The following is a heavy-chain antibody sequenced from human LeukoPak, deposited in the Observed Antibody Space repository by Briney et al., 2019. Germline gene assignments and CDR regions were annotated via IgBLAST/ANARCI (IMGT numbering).Heavy chain of an antibody. CDR2: IKTKTDGGTT. CDR3: TASYYDSSGYRV. V-gene: IGHV3-15*01. CDR1: GFTFSNAW. J-gene: IGHJ4*02. D-gene: IGHD3-22*01. Sequence: GGSLRLSCAASGFTFSNAWMSWVRQAPGKGLEWVGRIKTKTDGGTTDYAAPVKDRFTISRDDSKNSLYLQMNSLKTEDTAVYYCTASYYDSSGYRVWGQGTLVTVSS.